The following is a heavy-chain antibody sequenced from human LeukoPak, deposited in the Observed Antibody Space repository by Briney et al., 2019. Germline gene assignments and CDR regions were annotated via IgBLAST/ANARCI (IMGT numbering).Heavy chain of an antibody. D-gene: IGHD4-17*01. Sequence: GGSLRLSCGASGFTFSSYAMSWVRQAPGKGLEWVSSASGGGRSTDYADSVKGRFTISRDHSKNTLYLQMNSLRAEDTAVYYCAKGATVTTYSYFDYWGQGTLVTVSS. CDR3: AKGATVTTYSYFDY. CDR2: ASGGGRST. J-gene: IGHJ4*02. V-gene: IGHV3-23*01. CDR1: GFTFSSYA.